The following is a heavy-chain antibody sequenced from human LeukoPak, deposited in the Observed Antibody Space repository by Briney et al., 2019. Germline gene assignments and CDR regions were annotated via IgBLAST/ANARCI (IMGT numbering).Heavy chain of an antibody. V-gene: IGHV4-59*12. CDR3: ARGPTYYYDSSGYLNDAFDI. CDR2: IYYSGST. Sequence: PSETLSLTCTVSGGSISSYYWSWIRQPPGKGLEWIGYIYYSGSTNYKPSLKSRVTISVDTSKNQFSLKLSSVTAADTAVYYCARGPTYYYDSSGYLNDAFDIWGQGTMVTVSS. CDR1: GGSISSYY. J-gene: IGHJ3*02. D-gene: IGHD3-22*01.